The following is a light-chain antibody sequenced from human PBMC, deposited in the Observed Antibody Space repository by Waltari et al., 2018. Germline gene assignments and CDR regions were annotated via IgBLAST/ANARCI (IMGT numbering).Light chain of an antibody. CDR3: QQYNNWPGT. CDR1: QTVSSN. J-gene: IGKJ5*01. CDR2: YTS. V-gene: IGKV3-15*01. Sequence: EIVMTQSPATLSVSPGERATLPCRASQTVSSNLAWYQQKVGQAPRLLIYYTSTRATGIPARFSGSGSGTEFTLTISSMQSEDFAVYYCQQYNNWPGTFGQGSRLEIK.